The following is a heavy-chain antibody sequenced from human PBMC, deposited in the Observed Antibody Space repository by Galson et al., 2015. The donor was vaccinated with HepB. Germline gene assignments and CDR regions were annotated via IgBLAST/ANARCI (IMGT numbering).Heavy chain of an antibody. Sequence: SLRLSCAASGFTFSNAWMNWVRQAPGKGLEWVGRIKSKTGGGTTDYAAPVKGRLTISRGDSKNTLYLPMNRLTPEDTAVYYCEWEQLYWGQGTLVTVSS. D-gene: IGHD1-26*01. V-gene: IGHV3-15*07. CDR1: GFTFSNAW. CDR3: EWEQLY. CDR2: IKSKTGGGTT. J-gene: IGHJ4*02.